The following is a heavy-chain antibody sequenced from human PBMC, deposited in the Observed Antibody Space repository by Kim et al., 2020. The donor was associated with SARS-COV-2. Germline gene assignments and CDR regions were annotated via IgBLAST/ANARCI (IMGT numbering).Heavy chain of an antibody. J-gene: IGHJ6*02. D-gene: IGHD6-13*01. CDR3: AREHIAAAGSDSYYYYGMDV. Sequence: SETLSLTCAVSGGSISSSNWWSWVRQPPGKGLEWIGEIYHSGSTNYNPSLKSRVTISVDKSKNQFSLKLSSVTAADTAVYYCAREHIAAAGSDSYYYYGMDVWGQGTTVTVSS. V-gene: IGHV4-4*02. CDR1: GGSISSSNW. CDR2: IYHSGST.